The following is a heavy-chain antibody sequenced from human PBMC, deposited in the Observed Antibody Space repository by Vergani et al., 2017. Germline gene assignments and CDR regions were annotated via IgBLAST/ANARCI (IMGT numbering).Heavy chain of an antibody. CDR1: GGSFSGYY. V-gene: IGHV4-34*01. CDR3: ARDRGVLSGYYQMFDY. D-gene: IGHD3-3*01. CDR2: INHSGST. J-gene: IGHJ4*02. Sequence: QVQLQQWGAGLLKPSETLSLTCAVYGGSFSGYYWSWIRQTPGKGLEWVGEINHSGSTNYNPALKSRVTISVDTSKNQFSLKLSSVTAADTAVYYCARDRGVLSGYYQMFDYWGQGTLVTVSS.